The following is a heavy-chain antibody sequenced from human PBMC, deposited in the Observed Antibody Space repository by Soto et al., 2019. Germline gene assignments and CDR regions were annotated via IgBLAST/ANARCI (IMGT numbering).Heavy chain of an antibody. CDR3: AKDGNSGSYYLFDY. Sequence: GGSLRLSCAASGFTFSSYHMSWVRQAPGRGLEWVSTIRNSGGSTYYADSVKGRFTISRDNSKNSLYLQMNSLRTEDTALYYCAKDGNSGSYYLFDYWGQGTLVTVSS. J-gene: IGHJ4*02. CDR1: GFTFSSYH. V-gene: IGHV3-43*02. D-gene: IGHD1-26*01. CDR2: IRNSGGST.